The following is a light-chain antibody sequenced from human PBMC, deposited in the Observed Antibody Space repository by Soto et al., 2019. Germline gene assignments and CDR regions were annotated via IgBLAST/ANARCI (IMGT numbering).Light chain of an antibody. Sequence: EIVMTQSPATLSVSPEERATLSCRASQSMYNNLAWYQQKPGQAPRLLIYFASTRATGIPARFSGSGSGTEFTLTISSLQSEDFAVYYCQQYNNWPLTFGGGTKVEI. CDR1: QSMYNN. V-gene: IGKV3-15*01. J-gene: IGKJ4*01. CDR3: QQYNNWPLT. CDR2: FAS.